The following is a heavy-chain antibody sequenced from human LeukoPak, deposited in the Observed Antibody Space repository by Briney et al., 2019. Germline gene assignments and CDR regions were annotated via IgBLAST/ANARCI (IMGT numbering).Heavy chain of an antibody. CDR3: ARDTYYYDRSGMRFDP. CDR1: GYTFTGYY. D-gene: IGHD3-22*01. V-gene: IGHV1-2*02. Sequence: ASVTVSSKASGYTFTGYYMHWVRQAPGQGLEWMGWINPNSGGTNYAQKFQGRVTMTRDTSISTAYMELSRLRSDDTAVYYCARDTYYYDRSGMRFDPCGQGTLVSVSS. CDR2: INPNSGGT. J-gene: IGHJ5*02.